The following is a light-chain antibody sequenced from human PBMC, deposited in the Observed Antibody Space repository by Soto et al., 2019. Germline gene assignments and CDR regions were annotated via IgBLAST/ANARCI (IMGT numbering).Light chain of an antibody. CDR2: GAS. Sequence: DIQMTQSPSTLSVSVGDRVTIICRSSQSISSWLSWYQQKPGKAPKLLIYGASSLESGVPPRFSGDGSGTEFTLTISSLQRDDFGIYYCQQYSRLWSFGQGTKGDIK. CDR3: QQYSRLWS. CDR1: QSISSW. J-gene: IGKJ1*01. V-gene: IGKV1-5*03.